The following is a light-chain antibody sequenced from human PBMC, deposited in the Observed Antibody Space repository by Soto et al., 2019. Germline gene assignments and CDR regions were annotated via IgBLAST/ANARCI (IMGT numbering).Light chain of an antibody. J-gene: IGKJ1*01. CDR2: GAS. V-gene: IGKV3-20*01. CDR3: QLYGTSPQWT. CDR1: QSISSTY. Sequence: EIVLTQSPGTLSLSPGERATLSCRASQSISSTYFAWYQQKPDQAPRLLIYGASSRATGIPDRFSGSGSGTDFTLTISRLEPEDSAVYYCQLYGTSPQWTFGQGTKVEIK.